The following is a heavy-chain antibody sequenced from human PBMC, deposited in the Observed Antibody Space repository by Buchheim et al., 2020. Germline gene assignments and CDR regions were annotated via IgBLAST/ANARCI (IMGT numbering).Heavy chain of an antibody. V-gene: IGHV3-23*01. CDR2: LSGSGGST. Sequence: EVQLLESGGGLVQPGGSLRLSCAASGFTFSSYAMSWVRQAPGKGLEWVSVLSGSGGSTYYADSVKGRFTIPSDNSKNTLYLQMNSLRAEDTAVYYCARDKFDYYGSGSYSGRADSWGQGTL. CDR1: GFTFSSYA. J-gene: IGHJ5*01. CDR3: ARDKFDYYGSGSYSGRADS. D-gene: IGHD3-10*01.